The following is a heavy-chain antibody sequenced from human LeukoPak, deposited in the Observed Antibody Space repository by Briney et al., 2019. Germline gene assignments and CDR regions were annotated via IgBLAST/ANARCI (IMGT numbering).Heavy chain of an antibody. CDR2: ISYDGSNK. CDR1: GFTFSSYA. Sequence: GGSLRLSCAASGFTFSSYAMHWVRQAPGKGLEWVAVISYDGSNKYYADSVKGRFTISRDNPKNTLYLQMNSLRAEDTAVYYCARVAAAERLHYGMDVWGQGTTVTVSS. D-gene: IGHD6-13*01. V-gene: IGHV3-30-3*01. J-gene: IGHJ6*02. CDR3: ARVAAAERLHYGMDV.